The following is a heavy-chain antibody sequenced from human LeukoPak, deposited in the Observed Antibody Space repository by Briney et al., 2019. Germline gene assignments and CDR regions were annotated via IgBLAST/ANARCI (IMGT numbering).Heavy chain of an antibody. V-gene: IGHV3-21*06. CDR1: GFTFSSYW. CDR3: ARDPLIVVVPAAIGDAFDI. D-gene: IGHD2-2*01. CDR2: ISSSSSHI. J-gene: IGHJ3*02. Sequence: NPGGSLRLSCAASGFTFSSYWMSWVRQAPGKGLEWVSSISSSSSHIYYADSVKGRFTISRDNAKNSLYLQMNSLRAEDTAVYYCARDPLIVVVPAAIGDAFDIWGQGTLVTVSS.